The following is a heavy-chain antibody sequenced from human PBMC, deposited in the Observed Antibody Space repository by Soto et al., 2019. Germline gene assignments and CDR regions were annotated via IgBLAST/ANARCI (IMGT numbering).Heavy chain of an antibody. CDR3: ARGSSMYYDILTGYYWFPDPDY. J-gene: IGHJ4*02. CDR1: GYTFSRSG. Sequence: GASVKVSCKTSGYTFSRSGISWVRQAPGQGLEWMGWINAGNGNTKYSQKFQGRVTITRDTSASTAYMELSSLRSEDTAVYYCARGSSMYYDILTGYYWFPDPDYWGQGTLVTVSS. D-gene: IGHD3-9*01. CDR2: INAGNGNT. V-gene: IGHV1-3*01.